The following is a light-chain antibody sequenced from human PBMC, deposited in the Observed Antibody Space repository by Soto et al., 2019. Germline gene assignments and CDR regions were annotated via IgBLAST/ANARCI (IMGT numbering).Light chain of an antibody. CDR3: QQYGSSGT. J-gene: IGKJ1*01. Sequence: DIQMTQSPSSLSASVEDRVIITCRASQSISNHLNWYQQKPGKAPKLLIFAASSLQSGVPSRFSGSGSGTDFTLTISRLEPEDFAVYYCQQYGSSGTFGQGTKV. CDR1: QSISNH. CDR2: AAS. V-gene: IGKV1-39*01.